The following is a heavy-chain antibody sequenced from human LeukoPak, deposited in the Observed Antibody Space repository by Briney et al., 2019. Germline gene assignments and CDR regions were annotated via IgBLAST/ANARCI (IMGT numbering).Heavy chain of an antibody. CDR3: ARDRGIVGTTGYYYMDV. CDR1: GFSVSNNY. Sequence: PGGSLSLSCAASGFSVSNNYMHWVRQAPGKGLEWVSYIGSTIYYADSVKGRLTISRDNAKNSLYLQMNSLRAEDTAVYYCARDRGIVGTTGYYYMDVWGKGTTVTVSS. V-gene: IGHV3-69-1*01. CDR2: IGSTI. D-gene: IGHD1-26*01. J-gene: IGHJ6*03.